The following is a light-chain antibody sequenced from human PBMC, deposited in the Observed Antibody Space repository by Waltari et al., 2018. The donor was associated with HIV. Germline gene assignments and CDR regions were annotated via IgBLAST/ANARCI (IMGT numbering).Light chain of an antibody. V-gene: IGKV4-1*01. CDR2: WAS. Sequence: DIVMTQSPGSLAVSLGERATIHCKSSQSVLYSSNNKNYLAWYQQKPGQSPKLLIYWASTRESGVPDRFSGSGSGTDFTLTISSLQAEDVAVYYCLQYYSTPRTFGQGTKVEIK. J-gene: IGKJ1*01. CDR3: LQYYSTPRT. CDR1: QSVLYSSNNKNY.